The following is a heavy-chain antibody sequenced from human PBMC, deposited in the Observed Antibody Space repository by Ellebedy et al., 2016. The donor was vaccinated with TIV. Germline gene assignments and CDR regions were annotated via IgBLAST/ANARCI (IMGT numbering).Heavy chain of an antibody. J-gene: IGHJ4*02. V-gene: IGHV3-23*01. CDR1: GFTFSSYA. Sequence: GGSLRLXXAASGFTFSSYAMSWVRQAPGKGLEWVSAISGSGGSTYYADSVKGRFTISRDNSKNTLYLQMNSLRAEDTAVYYCVLWEGYFDYWGQGTLVTVSS. CDR2: ISGSGGST. CDR3: VLWEGYFDY. D-gene: IGHD3-10*01.